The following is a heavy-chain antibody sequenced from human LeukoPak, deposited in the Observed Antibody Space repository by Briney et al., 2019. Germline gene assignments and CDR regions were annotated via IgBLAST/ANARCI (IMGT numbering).Heavy chain of an antibody. D-gene: IGHD1-1*01. Sequence: SETLSLTCTVSGGSISSGSYFWTWIRQPAGKGLEWIGHIYTTGGTNYNPSLKSRVTISVDTSKNQFSLKLSSVTAADTAVYYCARGTPPTRNWFDPWGQGTLVTVSS. J-gene: IGHJ5*02. CDR1: GGSISSGSYF. CDR3: ARGTPPTRNWFDP. CDR2: IYTTGGT. V-gene: IGHV4-61*09.